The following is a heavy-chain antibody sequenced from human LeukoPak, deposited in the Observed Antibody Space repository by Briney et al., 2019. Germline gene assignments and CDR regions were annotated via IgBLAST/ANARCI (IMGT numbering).Heavy chain of an antibody. Sequence: GSLRLSCAASGFTFRDYAMSWVRQAPGKGLEWIGEINHSGSTNYNPSLKSRVTISVDTSKNQFSLKLSSVTAADTAVYYCARGYYGDYYYYYGMDVWGQGTTVTVSS. CDR1: GFTFRDYA. CDR3: ARGYYGDYYYYYGMDV. V-gene: IGHV4-34*01. CDR2: INHSGST. D-gene: IGHD4-17*01. J-gene: IGHJ6*02.